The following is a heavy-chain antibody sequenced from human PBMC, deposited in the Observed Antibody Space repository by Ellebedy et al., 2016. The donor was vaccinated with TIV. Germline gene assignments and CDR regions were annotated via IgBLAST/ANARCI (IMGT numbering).Heavy chain of an antibody. J-gene: IGHJ4*02. Sequence: PGGSLRLSCAASGFTFSSHTMNWVRQAPGKGLEWISMIDGSSTSIYYADSVRGRFTISRDNAKNSLYLQMNSLRAEDTAVYYCARGRSFNWGQGTLVTVSS. V-gene: IGHV3-21*04. CDR1: GFTFSSHT. CDR3: ARGRSFN. D-gene: IGHD3-10*01. CDR2: IDGSSTSI.